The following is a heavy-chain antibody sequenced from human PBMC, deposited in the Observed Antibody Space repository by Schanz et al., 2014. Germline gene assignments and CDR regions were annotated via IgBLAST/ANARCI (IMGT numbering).Heavy chain of an antibody. CDR1: GFTFSSYA. V-gene: IGHV3-48*04. CDR2: ISSGSSYA. CDR3: AKGMGYCSGGTCYDYYYYGLDV. J-gene: IGHJ6*02. D-gene: IGHD2-15*01. Sequence: EVQLLDSGGGLVQPGGSLRLSCAASGFTFSSYAMSWVRQAPGKGLEWVSDISSGSSYANYADSVKGRFTISRDNAKNSLYLQMNSLRAEDTAVFYCAKGMGYCSGGTCYDYYYYGLDVWGQGTTVTVSS.